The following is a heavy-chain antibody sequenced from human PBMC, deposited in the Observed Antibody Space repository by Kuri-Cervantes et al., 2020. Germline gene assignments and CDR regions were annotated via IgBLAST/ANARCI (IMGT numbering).Heavy chain of an antibody. D-gene: IGHD6-19*01. CDR1: GSTFSSYA. V-gene: IGHV3-23*01. CDR3: AKDLASGWITGPFDY. CDR2: ISGSGGST. J-gene: IGHJ4*02. Sequence: GGSLRLSCAASGSTFSSYAMSWVRQAPGKGLEWVSAISGSGGSTYYADSVKGRFTISRDNSKNTLYLQMNSLRAEDTAVYYCAKDLASGWITGPFDYWGQGTLVTVSS.